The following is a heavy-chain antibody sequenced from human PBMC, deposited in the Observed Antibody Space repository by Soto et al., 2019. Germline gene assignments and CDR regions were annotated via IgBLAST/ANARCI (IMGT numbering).Heavy chain of an antibody. V-gene: IGHV3-15*07. CDR1: GFSFSNAW. Sequence: GGSLSLSCAASGFSFSNAWMSWVRQTPGKGLEWVGHIKTKTYDGATDYAAPVKGRFTISRDDSKNTLYLQMNSLKTEDTAVYYCTITYSTVVPYYWGQGTLVTVSS. CDR2: IKTKTYDGAT. D-gene: IGHD4-17*01. J-gene: IGHJ4*02. CDR3: TITYSTVVPYY.